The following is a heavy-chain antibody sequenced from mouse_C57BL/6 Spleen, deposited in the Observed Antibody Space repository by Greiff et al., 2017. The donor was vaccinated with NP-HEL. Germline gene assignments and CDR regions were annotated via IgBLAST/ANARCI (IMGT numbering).Heavy chain of an antibody. Sequence: EVKLMESGPGLVKPSPSLSLTCSVTGYSITSGYYWNWIRQFPGNKLEWMGYISYDGSNNYNPSLKNRISITRDTSKNQFFLKLNSVTTEDTATYYCARDIDYGSAYAMDYWGQGTSVTVSS. CDR2: ISYDGSN. CDR3: ARDIDYGSAYAMDY. J-gene: IGHJ4*01. D-gene: IGHD1-1*01. V-gene: IGHV3-6*01. CDR1: GYSITSGYY.